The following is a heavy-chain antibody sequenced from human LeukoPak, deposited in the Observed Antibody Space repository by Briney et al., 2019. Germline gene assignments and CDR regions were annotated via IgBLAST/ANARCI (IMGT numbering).Heavy chain of an antibody. CDR3: ARREDCSSTSCYINWYFDL. D-gene: IGHD2-2*02. CDR2: ISSSSSYI. J-gene: IGHJ2*01. V-gene: IGHV3-21*01. Sequence: GGSLRLSCAASGFTFSDYSMNWVLQAPGKGLEWVSSISSSSSYIYYADSVKGRFTISRDNAKNSLYLQMNSLRAEDTAVYYCARREDCSSTSCYINWYFDLWGRGTLVTVSS. CDR1: GFTFSDYS.